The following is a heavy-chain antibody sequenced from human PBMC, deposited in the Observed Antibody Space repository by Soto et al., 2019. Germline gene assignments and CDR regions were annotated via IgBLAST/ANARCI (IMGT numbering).Heavy chain of an antibody. CDR2: MNPNSGNT. Sequence: QVQLVQSGAEVKKPGASVKVSCKASGYTFTSYDINWVRQATGQGLEWMGWMNPNSGNTGYAQKFPGRVTMTSNTSINTAYMELSSLRAEDTAVYYCVRRGFSSSWGYWYFDLWGRGTLVTVSS. V-gene: IGHV1-8*01. CDR3: VRRGFSSSWGYWYFDL. J-gene: IGHJ2*01. D-gene: IGHD6-13*01. CDR1: GYTFTSYD.